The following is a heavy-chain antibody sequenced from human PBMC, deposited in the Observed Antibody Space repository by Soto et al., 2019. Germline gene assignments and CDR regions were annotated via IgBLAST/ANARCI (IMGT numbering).Heavy chain of an antibody. CDR1: GGTFSGYY. D-gene: IGHD6-13*01. CDR3: ARSREQQLVPIGY. J-gene: IGHJ4*02. CDR2: IYYSGST. V-gene: IGHV4-31*11. Sequence: SETLSLTCAVYGGTFSGYYWSWIRQHPGKGLEWIGYIYYSGSTYYNPSLKSRVTISVDTSKNQFSLKLSSVTAADTAVYFCARSREQQLVPIGYWGQGTLVTVSS.